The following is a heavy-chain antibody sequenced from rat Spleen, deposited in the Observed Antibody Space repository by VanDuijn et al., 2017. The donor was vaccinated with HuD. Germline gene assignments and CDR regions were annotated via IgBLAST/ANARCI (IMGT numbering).Heavy chain of an antibody. CDR2: IWAGGST. D-gene: IGHD1-11*01. J-gene: IGHJ2*01. CDR1: GFSLTSNG. V-gene: IGHV2-72*01. Sequence: QVQLKESGPGLVQPSQTLSLTCTVSGFSLTSNGVGWVRQPLGKGLVWMGTIWAGGSTNYNSAVQSRLSISRDTSKSQVFLKMNSQQPEDTGTYYCGRRNDGGYDYWGGGVMVTVSS. CDR3: GRRNDGGYDY.